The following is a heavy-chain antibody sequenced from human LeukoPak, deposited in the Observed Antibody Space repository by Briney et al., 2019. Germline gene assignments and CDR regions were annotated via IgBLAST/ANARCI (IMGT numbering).Heavy chain of an antibody. CDR1: GDSVSSDTAA. CDR3: ARDPSGDQGLDS. J-gene: IGHJ4*02. D-gene: IGHD3-10*01. CDR2: TYYRSRWYY. V-gene: IGHV6-1*01. Sequence: SQTLSLTCAISGDSVSSDTAAWYWIRQSPSRGLEWLGRTYYRSRWYYEYAVSVRSRITINADTSKNHFSLQLNSVTPDDTAVYYCARDPSGDQGLDSWGQGTLVTVSS.